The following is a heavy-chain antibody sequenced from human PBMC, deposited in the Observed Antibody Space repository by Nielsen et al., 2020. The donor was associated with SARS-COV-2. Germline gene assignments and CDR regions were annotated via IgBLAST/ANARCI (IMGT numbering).Heavy chain of an antibody. CDR1: GGSISVRSYY. CDR3: ARAKSGSYFSGDY. D-gene: IGHD1-26*01. V-gene: IGHV4-61*01. J-gene: IGHJ4*02. CDR2: VYFSGIT. Sequence: SETLSLTCTVSGGSISVRSYYWSWIRQPPGTGLEWIGYVYFSGITNYNPSLESRVTMSVDTSKNQFSLKVSPVTAADTAMYYCARAKSGSYFSGDYWGQGTLVTVSS.